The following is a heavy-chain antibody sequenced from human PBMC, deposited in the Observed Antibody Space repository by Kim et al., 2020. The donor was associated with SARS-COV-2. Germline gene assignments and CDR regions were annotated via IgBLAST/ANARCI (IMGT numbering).Heavy chain of an antibody. J-gene: IGHJ4*02. CDR3: GAYHGAGSHFTY. V-gene: IGHV3-23*01. Sequence: GGSLRLSCAASGFTFNNYGMTWVRQAPGKGLEWVSSFTRVGITYYADVVKGRFTIFRDNSKNVLSLQMNSLRVEDTAVYYCGAYHGAGSHFTYWGQGTLVTVSS. CDR2: FTRVGIT. CDR1: GFTFNNYG. D-gene: IGHD3-10*01.